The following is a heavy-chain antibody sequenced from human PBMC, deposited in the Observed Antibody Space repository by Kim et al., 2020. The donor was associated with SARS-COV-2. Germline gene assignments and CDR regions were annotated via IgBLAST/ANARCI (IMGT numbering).Heavy chain of an antibody. Sequence: SVKGRFTISRDDSKNALYLQMNSLKTEDTAVYYCTPDSGTKLAVWYASDIWGQGTMVTVSS. J-gene: IGHJ3*02. D-gene: IGHD2-15*01. CDR3: TPDSGTKLAVWYASDI. V-gene: IGHV3-73*01.